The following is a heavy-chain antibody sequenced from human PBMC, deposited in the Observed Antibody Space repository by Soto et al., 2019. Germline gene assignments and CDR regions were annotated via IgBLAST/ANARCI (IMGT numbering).Heavy chain of an antibody. J-gene: IGHJ4*02. Sequence: EVQLVESGGGLVQPGGSLRLSCAASGFTFSSYSMNWVRQAPGKGLEWVSYISSSSSTIYYADSVKGQFTIPRDNAKNSLYLQMNSLRDEDTAVYYCANSWGYSSGWYDYWGQGTLVTVSS. CDR2: ISSSSSTI. CDR3: ANSWGYSSGWYDY. V-gene: IGHV3-48*02. CDR1: GFTFSSYS. D-gene: IGHD6-19*01.